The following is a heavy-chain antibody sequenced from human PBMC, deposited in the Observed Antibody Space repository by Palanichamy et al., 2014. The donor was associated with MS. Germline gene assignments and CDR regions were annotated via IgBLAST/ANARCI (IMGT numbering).Heavy chain of an antibody. J-gene: IGHJ3*02. V-gene: IGHV3-48*04. CDR3: ATCCGYSAGTHDAFDI. CDR2: SSSNVNI. D-gene: IGHD5-18*01. Sequence: SSSNVNIYYADSVKGRFTISRDNAENSLYLQMSGLRVEDTAVYYCATCCGYSAGTHDAFDIWGQGTMVTVSS.